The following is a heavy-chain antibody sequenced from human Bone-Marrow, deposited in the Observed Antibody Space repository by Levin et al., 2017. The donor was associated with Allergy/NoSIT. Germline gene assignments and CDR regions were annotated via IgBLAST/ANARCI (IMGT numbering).Heavy chain of an antibody. J-gene: IGHJ4*02. Sequence: GSLRLSCAVYGGSFSGYYWSWIRQPPGKGLEWIGEINHSGSTNYNPSLKSRVTISVDTSKNQFSLKLSSVTAADTAVYYCARGPSGYSSSWYKKWGFDYWGQGTLVTVSS. V-gene: IGHV4-34*01. CDR2: INHSGST. D-gene: IGHD6-13*01. CDR1: GGSFSGYY. CDR3: ARGPSGYSSSWYKKWGFDY.